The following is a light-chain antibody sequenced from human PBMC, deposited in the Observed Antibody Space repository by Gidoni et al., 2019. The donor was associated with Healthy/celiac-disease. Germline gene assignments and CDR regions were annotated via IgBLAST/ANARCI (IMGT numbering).Light chain of an antibody. J-gene: IGKJ1*01. Sequence: ELVLTQSPGTLSLSPGERATLYCRASQSVSSSYLAWYQQTPGQAPRLLIYGASSRATGIPDRFSGSGSGTDFTLTISRLEPEDFAVYYCQQYGSSPTLTFGQGTKVEIK. CDR1: QSVSSSY. CDR3: QQYGSSPTLT. CDR2: GAS. V-gene: IGKV3-20*01.